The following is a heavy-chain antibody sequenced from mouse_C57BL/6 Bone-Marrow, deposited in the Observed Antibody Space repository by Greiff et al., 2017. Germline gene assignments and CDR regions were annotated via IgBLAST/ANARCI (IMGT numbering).Heavy chain of an antibody. Sequence: EVKLVESGGGLVQPGGSLSLSCAASGFTFTDYYMSWVRQPPGKALEWLGFIRNKANGYTTEYSASVKGRFTISRDNSQSILYLQMNALRAEDSATYYCASLWDYFGYWGQGTTLTVSS. D-gene: IGHD6-2*01. CDR3: ASLWDYFGY. V-gene: IGHV7-3*01. J-gene: IGHJ2*01. CDR1: GFTFTDYY. CDR2: IRNKANGYTT.